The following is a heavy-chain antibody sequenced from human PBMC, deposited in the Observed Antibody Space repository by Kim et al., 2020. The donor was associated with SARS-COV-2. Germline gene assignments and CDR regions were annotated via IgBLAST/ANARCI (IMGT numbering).Heavy chain of an antibody. CDR1: GFTFSSYA. CDR2: ISGSGGST. CDR3: AKDRGTVTTIPYLY. Sequence: GGSLRLSCAASGFTFSSYAMSWVRQAPGKGLEWVSAISGSGGSTYYADSVKGRFTISRDNSKNTLYLQMNSLRAEDTAVYYRAKDRGTVTTIPYLYWGQGALVTVSS. J-gene: IGHJ4*02. D-gene: IGHD4-17*01. V-gene: IGHV3-23*01.